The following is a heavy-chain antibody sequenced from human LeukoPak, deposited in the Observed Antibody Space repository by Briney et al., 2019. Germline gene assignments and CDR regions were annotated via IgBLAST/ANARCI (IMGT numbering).Heavy chain of an antibody. Sequence: GESLKISCQISGYIFTTYWIAWVRQMPGKGLERMGVIYPADSDTKYSPSFQGQVTFSVDKSISTAYLQWNSLKASDTAIYYCARRPASYFDYWGQGTLVTVSS. CDR3: ARRPASYFDY. V-gene: IGHV5-51*01. CDR2: IYPADSDT. CDR1: GYIFTTYW. D-gene: IGHD6-6*01. J-gene: IGHJ4*02.